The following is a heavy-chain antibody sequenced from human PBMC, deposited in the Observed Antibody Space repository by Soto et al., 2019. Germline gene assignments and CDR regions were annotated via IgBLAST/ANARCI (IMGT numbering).Heavy chain of an antibody. D-gene: IGHD1-26*01. V-gene: IGHV4-59*02. CDR2: VYYSGST. J-gene: IGHJ4*02. Sequence: PSETLSLTXTVSGGSVSNSYWGWIRQPPGKGLEWVAYVYYSGSTNYNPSLGSRVTISVDKSKNQFSLKMTSVTGADTAVYYCARGRSHEWELLVQYFDYWGQGTQVTVSS. CDR1: GGSVSNSY. CDR3: ARGRSHEWELLVQYFDY.